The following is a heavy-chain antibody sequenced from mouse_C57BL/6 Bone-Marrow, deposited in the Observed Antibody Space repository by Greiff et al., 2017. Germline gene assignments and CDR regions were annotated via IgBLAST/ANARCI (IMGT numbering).Heavy chain of an antibody. Sequence: VQLKESGPELVKPGASVKISCKASGYSFTGYYLNWVKQSPEKSLEWIGEINTSNGGTTYNQKFKAKATLTVDKSSSTAYMQLKSLTSEDSAVYYLANLDYWGQGTTLTVSS. CDR1: GYSFTGYY. CDR3: ANLDY. J-gene: IGHJ2*01. V-gene: IGHV1-42*01. CDR2: INTSNGGT.